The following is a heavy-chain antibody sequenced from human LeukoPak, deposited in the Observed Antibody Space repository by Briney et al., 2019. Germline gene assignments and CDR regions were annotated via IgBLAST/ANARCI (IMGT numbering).Heavy chain of an antibody. J-gene: IGHJ5*02. Sequence: SETLSLTCTVYGGSFSGFYWGWIRQPPGKGLEWIGEINHSGSTNYNPSLKSRVTISVDTSKNQFSLKLSSVTAADTAVYYCARGYLFTRRRYAFDPWGQGTLVTVSS. CDR1: GGSFSGFY. V-gene: IGHV4-34*01. CDR2: INHSGST. D-gene: IGHD3-3*01. CDR3: ARGYLFTRRRYAFDP.